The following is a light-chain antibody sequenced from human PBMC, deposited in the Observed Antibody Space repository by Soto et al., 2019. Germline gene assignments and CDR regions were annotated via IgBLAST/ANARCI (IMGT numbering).Light chain of an antibody. Sequence: QSVLTQPASVSGSPGQSITISCTGTSSDVGGYNYVSWYQQHPGKAPKLMIYEVSNWPSGVSNRFSGSKSGNTASLTISGLQAEDEADYYCNSYTATSTLVLGGGTKLTVL. J-gene: IGLJ2*01. CDR3: NSYTATSTLV. CDR1: SSDVGGYNY. CDR2: EVS. V-gene: IGLV2-14*01.